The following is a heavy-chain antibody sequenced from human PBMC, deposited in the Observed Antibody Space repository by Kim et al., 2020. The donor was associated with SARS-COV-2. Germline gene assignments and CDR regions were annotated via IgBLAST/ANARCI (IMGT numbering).Heavy chain of an antibody. Sequence: GGSLRLSCAASGFTFSTYHMTWVRQAPGKGLEWLSSISRGGSSIFYADSVKGRFTISRDNAVNSLYLQLDSLRAEDTAVYYCARDGDYYDSAGYPDYFDSWGQGTLVTVS. V-gene: IGHV3-21*01. CDR3: ARDGDYYDSAGYPDYFDS. CDR1: GFTFSTYH. CDR2: ISRGGSSI. D-gene: IGHD3-22*01. J-gene: IGHJ4*02.